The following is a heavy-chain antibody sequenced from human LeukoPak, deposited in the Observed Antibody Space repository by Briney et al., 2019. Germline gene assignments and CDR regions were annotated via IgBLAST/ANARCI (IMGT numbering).Heavy chain of an antibody. Sequence: GGSLRLSCAASRFTFSNYGVNWVRQAPGKGPEWVSYINSRSSTIYYADSVRGRFTISRDNAKNSLYLQMNSLKAEDTAIYYCAREVGTPQAFDIWGQGTMVTVSS. CDR1: RFTFSNYG. CDR3: AREVGTPQAFDI. J-gene: IGHJ3*02. CDR2: INSRSSTI. D-gene: IGHD1-26*01. V-gene: IGHV3-48*01.